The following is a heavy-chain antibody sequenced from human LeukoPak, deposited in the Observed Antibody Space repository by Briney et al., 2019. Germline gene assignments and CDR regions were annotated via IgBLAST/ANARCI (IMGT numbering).Heavy chain of an antibody. CDR2: VSYDGSNK. Sequence: GGSLRLSCAASGFTFSSYAMHWVRQAPGKGLEWVAVVSYDGSNKYYADSVKGRFTISRDNSKNTLYLQMNSLKAEDTAVYYCARTDYWGQGTLVTVSS. CDR1: GFTFSSYA. J-gene: IGHJ4*02. V-gene: IGHV3-30-3*01. CDR3: ARTDY.